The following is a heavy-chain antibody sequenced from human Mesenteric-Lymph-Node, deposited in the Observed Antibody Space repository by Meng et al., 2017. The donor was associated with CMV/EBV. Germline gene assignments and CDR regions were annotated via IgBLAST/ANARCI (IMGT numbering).Heavy chain of an antibody. J-gene: IGHJ3*02. CDR1: GYTFTSYD. Sequence: ASVKVSCKASGYTFTSYDINWVRQATGQGLEWMGWMNPNSGNTGYAQKFQGRVTITRNTSISTAYMELSSLRSEDTAVYYCIRSRGIDGGAFDIWGQGTMVTVSS. CDR3: IRSRGIDGGAFDI. CDR2: MNPNSGNT. D-gene: IGHD6-19*01. V-gene: IGHV1-8*03.